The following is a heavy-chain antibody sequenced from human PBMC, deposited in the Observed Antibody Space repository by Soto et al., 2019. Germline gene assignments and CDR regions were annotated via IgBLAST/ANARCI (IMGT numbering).Heavy chain of an antibody. D-gene: IGHD3-22*01. CDR3: ARGAYYYHSSGLSD. CDR1: GFTFSTYS. V-gene: IGHV3-48*01. J-gene: IGHJ4*02. Sequence: EVQLVESGGGLVQPGGSLRLSCEASGFTFSTYSMNWVRQAPGKGLEWVSYISSSSSTIYYADSVKGRFTISRDNAKNSLYLQMNSLRAEDTAVYYCARGAYYYHSSGLSDWGQGTLVTVSS. CDR2: ISSSSSTI.